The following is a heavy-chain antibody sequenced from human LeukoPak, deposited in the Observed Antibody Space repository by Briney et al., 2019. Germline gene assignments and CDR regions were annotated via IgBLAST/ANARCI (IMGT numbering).Heavy chain of an antibody. V-gene: IGHV3-23*01. CDR3: AKDSIDTSFDY. D-gene: IGHD2/OR15-2a*01. CDR2: ISGSGGST. CDR1: GFTVSSNY. Sequence: GGSLRLSCAASGFTVSSNYMSWVRQAPGKGLEWVSAISGSGGSTYYADSVKGRFTISRDNSKNTLYLQMNSLRAEDTAVYYCAKDSIDTSFDYWGQGTLVTVSS. J-gene: IGHJ4*02.